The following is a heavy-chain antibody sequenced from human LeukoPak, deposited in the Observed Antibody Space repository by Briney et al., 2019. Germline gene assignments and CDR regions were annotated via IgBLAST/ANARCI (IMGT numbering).Heavy chain of an antibody. CDR3: ARGNCSSSSCPLGGFGNFDY. CDR2: INHTGST. V-gene: IGHV4-34*01. J-gene: IGHJ4*02. CDR1: GGSFSTFY. Sequence: SETLSLTCAVDGGSFSTFYWGWIRQPPGKGLEWIGEINHTGSTYYNPSLKSRVTISVATSKNQFSLKLSSVTAADTAVYYCARGNCSSSSCPLGGFGNFDYWGQGTLVTVSS. D-gene: IGHD2-2*01.